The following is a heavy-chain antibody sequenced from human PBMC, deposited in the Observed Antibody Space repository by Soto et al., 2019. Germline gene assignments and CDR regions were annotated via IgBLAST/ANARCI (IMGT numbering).Heavy chain of an antibody. CDR3: ATTSPSIAAACTRGLYYYYYYGMDV. D-gene: IGHD6-13*01. CDR1: GFTFSSYW. V-gene: IGHV3-74*01. J-gene: IGHJ6*02. CDR2: INSDGSST. Sequence: GESLKISCAASGFTFSSYWMHWVRQAPGKGLVWVSRINSDGSSTSYADSVKGRFTISRDNAKNTLYLQMNSLRAEDTAVYYCATTSPSIAAACTRGLYYYYYYGMDVWGQGTTVTVSS.